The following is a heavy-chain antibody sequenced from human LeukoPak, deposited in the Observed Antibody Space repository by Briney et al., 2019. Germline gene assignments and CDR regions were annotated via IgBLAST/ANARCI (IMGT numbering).Heavy chain of an antibody. Sequence: GGSLRLSCAASGFTFSSYAMSWVRQAPGKGLEWVSAISGSGGSTYYADSVKGRFTISRDNSKNTLYLQMNSLRAEDTAVYYCAKAGGYYYDSSPPYYFDYWGQGTLVTVSS. V-gene: IGHV3-23*01. D-gene: IGHD3-22*01. CDR2: ISGSGGST. J-gene: IGHJ4*02. CDR1: GFTFSSYA. CDR3: AKAGGYYYDSSPPYYFDY.